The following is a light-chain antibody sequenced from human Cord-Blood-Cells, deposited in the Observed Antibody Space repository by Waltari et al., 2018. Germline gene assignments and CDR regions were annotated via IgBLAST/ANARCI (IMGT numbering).Light chain of an antibody. Sequence: DIVMTQSPDSLAASQGQRATINFKSSQSVLYSSNNKNYLAWYQQKPGQPPKLLIYWASTRKSGVPDRFSGSGSGTDFTLAISSLQAEDVAVYYCQQYYSTPTFGQGTKVEIK. CDR1: QSVLYSSNNKNY. J-gene: IGKJ1*01. CDR2: WAS. CDR3: QQYYSTPT. V-gene: IGKV4-1*01.